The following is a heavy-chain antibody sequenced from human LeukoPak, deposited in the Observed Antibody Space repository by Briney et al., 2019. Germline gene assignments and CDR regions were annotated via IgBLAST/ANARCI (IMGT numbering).Heavy chain of an antibody. J-gene: IGHJ3*02. CDR2: IGTAGDT. V-gene: IGHV3-13*01. Sequence: GRSLRLSCAASGFTFSSYDMHWVRQATGKGLEWVSAIGTAGDTYYPGSVKGRFTISRENAKNSLYLQMNSLRAGDTAVYYCARGRNYDYVWGSCRYSAFDIWGQGTMVTVSS. CDR1: GFTFSSYD. CDR3: ARGRNYDYVWGSCRYSAFDI. D-gene: IGHD3-16*02.